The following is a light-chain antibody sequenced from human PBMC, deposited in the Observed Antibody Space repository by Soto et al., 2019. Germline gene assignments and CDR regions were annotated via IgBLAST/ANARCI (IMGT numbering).Light chain of an antibody. J-gene: IGKJ1*01. CDR3: KQYDNWPWT. CDR1: QSITRN. Sequence: EIVMTQSPATLSLSPGERATLSCRASQSITRNLAWYQQTPGQAPRLLIYGASTRATGIPARFSGSGSGTEFTLTISSLQSEDFAVYYCKQYDNWPWTFGQGTKVDIK. CDR2: GAS. V-gene: IGKV3-15*01.